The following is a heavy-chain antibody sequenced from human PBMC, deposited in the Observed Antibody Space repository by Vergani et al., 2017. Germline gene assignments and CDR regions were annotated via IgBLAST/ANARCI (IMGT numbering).Heavy chain of an antibody. CDR1: GITFRTHW. Sequence: EVQLVESGGGLVQPGGSLRLSCAASGITFRTHWMSWVRQAPGKGLEWVSGISWNSGAVDYADSVRGRFTISRDNAKNSLFLEMNSLRFEDTAVYFCTKGSVYYHDSAGHGYDPYTGFDLWGQGTLVTVSS. CDR2: ISWNSGAV. D-gene: IGHD5-12*01. J-gene: IGHJ3*01. CDR3: TKGSVYYHDSAGHGYDPYTGFDL. V-gene: IGHV3-9*01.